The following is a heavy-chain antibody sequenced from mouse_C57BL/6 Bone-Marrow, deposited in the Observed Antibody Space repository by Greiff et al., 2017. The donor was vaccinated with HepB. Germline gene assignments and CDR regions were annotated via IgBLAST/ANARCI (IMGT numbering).Heavy chain of an antibody. CDR2: IYPGDGDT. J-gene: IGHJ1*03. CDR3: ARRNYLRYFDV. Sequence: QVQLKESGPELVKPGASVKISCKASGYAFSSSWMNWVKQRTGKGLEWIGRIYPGDGDTNYNGKFKGKATLTADKSSSTAYMQLSSLTSEDSAVYFCARRNYLRYFDVWGTGTTVTVSS. V-gene: IGHV1-82*01. D-gene: IGHD1-1*01. CDR1: GYAFSSSW.